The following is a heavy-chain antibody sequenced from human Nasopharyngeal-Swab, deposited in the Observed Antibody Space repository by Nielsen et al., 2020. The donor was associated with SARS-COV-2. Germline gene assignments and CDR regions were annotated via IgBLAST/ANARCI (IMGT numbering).Heavy chain of an antibody. CDR3: ARDQTYDSSGPDLSFDY. D-gene: IGHD3-22*01. CDR1: GFTFSTYW. CDR2: IKNDGTTT. J-gene: IGHJ4*02. Sequence: GGSLRLSCAASGFTFSTYWMHWVRQAPGKGLVWVSRIKNDGTTTRYADPVQGRFTISRDNAKKTLYLQMNSLRAEDTAVYYCARDQTYDSSGPDLSFDYWGQGTLVTVSS. V-gene: IGHV3-74*01.